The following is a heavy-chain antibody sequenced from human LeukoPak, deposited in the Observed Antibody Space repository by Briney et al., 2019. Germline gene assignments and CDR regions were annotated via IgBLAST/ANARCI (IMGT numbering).Heavy chain of an antibody. CDR3: ASAMGGWDYFDY. Sequence: ASVKVSCKASGYTFTSYDINWVRQATGQGLEWMGRMNPNSGNTGYAQKFQGRVTMTRNTSISTAYMELSSLRSEDTAVYYCASAMGGWDYFDYWGQGTLVTVSS. D-gene: IGHD6-19*01. CDR2: MNPNSGNT. J-gene: IGHJ4*02. V-gene: IGHV1-8*01. CDR1: GYTFTSYD.